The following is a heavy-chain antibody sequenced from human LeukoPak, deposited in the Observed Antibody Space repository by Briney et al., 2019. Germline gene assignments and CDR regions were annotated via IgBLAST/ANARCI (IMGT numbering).Heavy chain of an antibody. D-gene: IGHD3-22*01. CDR2: MNPNSGNT. V-gene: IGHV1-8*01. Sequence: ASVKVSCEASGYTFTSYDINWVRQATGQGLEWMGWMNPNSGNTGYAQKFQGRVTMTRNTSISTAYMELSSLRSEDTAVYYCARGSVYYYGSSGYSQDFDYWGQGTLVTVSS. CDR1: GYTFTSYD. J-gene: IGHJ4*02. CDR3: ARGSVYYYGSSGYSQDFDY.